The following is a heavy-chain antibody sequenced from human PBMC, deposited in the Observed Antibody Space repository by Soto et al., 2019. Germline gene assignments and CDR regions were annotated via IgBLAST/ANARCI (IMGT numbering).Heavy chain of an antibody. CDR2: INPNSGGT. CDR1: GYTFTGYY. CDR3: ARLYYYDSSGPGHWFGP. Sequence: ASVKVSCKASGYTFTGYYMHWVRQAPGQGLEWMGWINPNSGGTNYAQKFQGRVTMTRDTSISTAYMELSRLRSDDTAVYYCARLYYYDSSGPGHWFGPWGQGTLVTVSS. D-gene: IGHD3-22*01. V-gene: IGHV1-2*02. J-gene: IGHJ5*02.